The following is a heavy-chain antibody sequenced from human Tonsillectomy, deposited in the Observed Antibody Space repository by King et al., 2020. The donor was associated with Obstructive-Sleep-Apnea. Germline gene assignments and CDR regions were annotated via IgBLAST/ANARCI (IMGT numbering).Heavy chain of an antibody. CDR1: GFTFSNYS. V-gene: IGHV3-48*04. CDR2: ISTSSMTI. Sequence: QLVQSGGGLVQPGGSLRLSCAASGFTFSNYSRNWVRQAPGKGLEWVSYISTSSMTIYYADSVKGRFTISRDNAKNSLNLQMNSLRAEYTAVYYCARRQLGIDYWGQGTLVTVSS. J-gene: IGHJ4*02. CDR3: ARRQLGIDY. D-gene: IGHD6-6*01.